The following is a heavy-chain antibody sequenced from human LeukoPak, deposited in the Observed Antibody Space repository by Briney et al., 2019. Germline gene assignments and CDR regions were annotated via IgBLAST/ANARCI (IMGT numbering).Heavy chain of an antibody. CDR2: IHYSGST. Sequence: SETLSLTCTVSGGSISSSYWSWIRQPPGKGLEWIGYIHYSGSTKYNPSLKSRATISVDTSKNQFSLNLTSVTAADTAVYYCAAQPDYWGQGTLVTVSS. J-gene: IGHJ4*02. CDR1: GGSISSSY. V-gene: IGHV4-59*01. CDR3: AAQPDY. D-gene: IGHD2-2*01.